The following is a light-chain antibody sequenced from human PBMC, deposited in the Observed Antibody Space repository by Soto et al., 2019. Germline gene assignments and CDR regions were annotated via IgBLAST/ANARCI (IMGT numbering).Light chain of an antibody. V-gene: IGLV1-40*01. CDR3: QSYDSGLSSMV. CDR2: NNM. J-gene: IGLJ3*02. CDR1: RSSIGSFA. Sequence: QAVVTQPPSVSGAPGQRVTISCTGTRSSIGSFAVHWYQQLPGKAPKLLISNNMNRPSGVPDRFSGSKSDTSASLAITGLQVEDEAEYFCQSYDSGLSSMVFGGGTKLTVL.